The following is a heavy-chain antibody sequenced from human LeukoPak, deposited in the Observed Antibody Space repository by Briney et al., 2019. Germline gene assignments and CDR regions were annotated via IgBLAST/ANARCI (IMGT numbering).Heavy chain of an antibody. J-gene: IGHJ4*02. CDR2: INNDGRST. CDR1: GFTFSFYW. V-gene: IGHV3-74*01. Sequence: PGGSLRLSCASSGFTFSFYWMHWVRQAPGKGLVWVSRINNDGRSTSYAGSVKGRFNISRDNAKNTLYLQMNSLRAEDTAVYYCARDNEYCTGGTCRLDYWGQGALVTVSS. CDR3: ARDNEYCTGGTCRLDY. D-gene: IGHD2-15*01.